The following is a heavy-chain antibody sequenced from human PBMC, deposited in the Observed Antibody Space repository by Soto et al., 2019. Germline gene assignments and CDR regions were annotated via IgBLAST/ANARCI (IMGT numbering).Heavy chain of an antibody. V-gene: IGHV1-2*02. CDR3: ARGWIASSGTGPNDSFDI. Sequence: ASVTVSCKASGYTFTGYYMHWVRQAPGQGLEGMGWINPNSGGTNYAQKFQGRVTMTRDTSISTAYMELSRLRSDDTAVYYCARGWIASSGTGPNDSFDIWGQGTMVTVSS. D-gene: IGHD6-13*01. CDR2: INPNSGGT. CDR1: GYTFTGYY. J-gene: IGHJ3*02.